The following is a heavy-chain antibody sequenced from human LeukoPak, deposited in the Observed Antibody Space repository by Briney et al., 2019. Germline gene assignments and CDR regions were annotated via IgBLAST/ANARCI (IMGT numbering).Heavy chain of an antibody. Sequence: SVKVSRKASGFTFSTSAVQWVRQARGQRLEWMGWIVVGSRNTNYAQKFQERVTISRDLSTSTAYMELSSLRSEDTAVYYCAADVAEVSGSLRYWGQGTLVTVSS. V-gene: IGHV1-58*01. J-gene: IGHJ4*02. CDR1: GFTFSTSA. CDR3: AADVAEVSGSLRY. CDR2: IVVGSRNT. D-gene: IGHD1-26*01.